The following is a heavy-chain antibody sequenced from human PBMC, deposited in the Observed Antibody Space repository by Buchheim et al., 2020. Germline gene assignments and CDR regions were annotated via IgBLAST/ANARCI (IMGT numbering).Heavy chain of an antibody. CDR3: AKLYSSGWYSGDV. CDR1: GFTFSSYG. CDR2: ISHDGSNK. Sequence: QVQLVESGGGVVQPGRSLRLSCAASGFTFSSYGMHWVRQAPGKGLEWVAVISHDGSNKYYADSVKGRFTISRDNSKNTLYLQMNSLRAEDTAVYYCAKLYSSGWYSGDVWGQGTT. J-gene: IGHJ6*02. V-gene: IGHV3-30*18. D-gene: IGHD6-19*01.